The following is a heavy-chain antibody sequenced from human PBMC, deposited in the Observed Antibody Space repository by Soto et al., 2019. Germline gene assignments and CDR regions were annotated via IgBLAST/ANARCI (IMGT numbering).Heavy chain of an antibody. V-gene: IGHV4-31*03. CDR1: GGSISSGGYY. D-gene: IGHD5-12*01. CDR2: IYYSVST. Sequence: QVQLQESGPGLVKPSQTLSLTCTVSGGSISSGGYYWSWIRQHPGKGLEWIGYIYYSVSTYYNPSLKSRVTISVDTSKNQFSLKLSSVTAADTAVYYCARWSGYGLLLDYWGQGTLVTDSS. CDR3: ARWSGYGLLLDY. J-gene: IGHJ4*02.